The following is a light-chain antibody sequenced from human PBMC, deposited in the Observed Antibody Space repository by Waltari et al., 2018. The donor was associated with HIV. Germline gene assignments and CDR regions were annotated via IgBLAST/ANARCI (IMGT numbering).Light chain of an antibody. Sequence: NFMLTQPHSVSDSPGKPVTISSTRSSRRIVRNNVQCYQQRPGSSPTTVNYEDNQRPPGVPERFSGALDSACNSASLTISRLKNEDEADYYCQSYDRNNHLIFGGGSKLTV. V-gene: IGLV6-57*01. J-gene: IGLJ2*01. CDR1: SRRIVRNN. CDR3: QSYDRNNHLI. CDR2: EDN.